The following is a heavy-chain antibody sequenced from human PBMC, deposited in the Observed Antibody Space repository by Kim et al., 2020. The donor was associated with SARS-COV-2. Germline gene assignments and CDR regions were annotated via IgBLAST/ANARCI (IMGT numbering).Heavy chain of an antibody. V-gene: IGHV1-69*13. Sequence: SVKVSCKASGGTFSSYAISWVRQAPGQGLEWMGGIIPIFGTANYAQKFQGRVTITADESTSTAYMELSSLRSEDTAVYYCARARFMITMIWRSHLWFDPWGQGTLVTVSS. CDR1: GGTFSSYA. CDR2: IIPIFGTA. J-gene: IGHJ5*02. D-gene: IGHD3-22*01. CDR3: ARARFMITMIWRSHLWFDP.